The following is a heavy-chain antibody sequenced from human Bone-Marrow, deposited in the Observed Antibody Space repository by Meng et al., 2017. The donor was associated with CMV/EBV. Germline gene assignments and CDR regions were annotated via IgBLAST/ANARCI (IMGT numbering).Heavy chain of an antibody. V-gene: IGHV3-23*01. CDR2: ISGSGGST. CDR1: GFTFSSYA. J-gene: IGHJ4*02. CDR3: AKEGCTNNICYSNF. D-gene: IGHD2-8*01. Sequence: GESLKISCAASGFTFSSYAMSWVRQAPGKGLEWVSAISGSGGSTYYADSVKGRFTISRDNSKNTLFLQMSSLRTEDTAVYYCAKEGCTNNICYSNFWGQGTLVTVSS.